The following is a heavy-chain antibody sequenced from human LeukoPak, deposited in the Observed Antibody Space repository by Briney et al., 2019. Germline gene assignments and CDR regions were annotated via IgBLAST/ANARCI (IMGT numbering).Heavy chain of an antibody. J-gene: IGHJ4*02. D-gene: IGHD6-19*01. CDR2: IYTSGST. V-gene: IGHV4-61*02. Sequence: SETLSLTCTVSGGSISSGSYYWSWIRQPAGKGLEWIGRIYTSGSTNYNPSLKSRVTISVDTSKNQFSLKLSSVTAADTAVYYCARRDSSGWYMDPGPFDYWGQGTLVTVSS. CDR3: ARRDSSGWYMDPGPFDY. CDR1: GGSISSGSYY.